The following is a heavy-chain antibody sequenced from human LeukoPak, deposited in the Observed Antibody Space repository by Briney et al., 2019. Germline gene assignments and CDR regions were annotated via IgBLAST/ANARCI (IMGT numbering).Heavy chain of an antibody. CDR1: GGSISSSNW. J-gene: IGHJ3*02. D-gene: IGHD6-19*01. CDR3: ADEQWLNTEHAFDI. CDR2: IYHSGST. Sequence: SGTLSLTCAVSGGSISSSNWWSWVRQPPGKGLEGIGEIYHSGSTNYNPSLKSRVTISVDKSKNQFSLKLSSVTAADTAVYYCADEQWLNTEHAFDIWGQGTMVTVSS. V-gene: IGHV4-4*02.